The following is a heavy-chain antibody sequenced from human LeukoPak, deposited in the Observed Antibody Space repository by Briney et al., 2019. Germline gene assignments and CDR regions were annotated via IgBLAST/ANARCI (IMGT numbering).Heavy chain of an antibody. J-gene: IGHJ3*02. Sequence: GESLKISCKASGYSFSSYWIGWVRQVPGKGLDWMAIIYPGDSDTRYSPPFQGQVTISADKSISTAYLQWSSLRASDTAMYYCARHVAVAGTGDDAFDIWGQGTMVTVSS. CDR2: IYPGDSDT. D-gene: IGHD6-19*01. CDR1: GYSFSSYW. V-gene: IGHV5-51*01. CDR3: ARHVAVAGTGDDAFDI.